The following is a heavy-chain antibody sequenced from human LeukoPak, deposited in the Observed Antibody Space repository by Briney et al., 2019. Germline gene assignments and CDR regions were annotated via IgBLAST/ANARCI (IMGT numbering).Heavy chain of an antibody. CDR3: AKDSRLYYGSGSYFPRDY. V-gene: IGHV3-7*03. Sequence: GGSLRLSCAASEFTEFTFSSYWMSWVRQAPGKGLDWVANIKPDGSEQYYVDSVKGRFTVSRDNDQNSLYLQMNSLRAEDTAVYYCAKDSRLYYGSGSYFPRDYWGQGTLVTVSS. CDR2: IKPDGSEQ. D-gene: IGHD3-10*01. J-gene: IGHJ4*02. CDR1: EFTEFTFSSYW.